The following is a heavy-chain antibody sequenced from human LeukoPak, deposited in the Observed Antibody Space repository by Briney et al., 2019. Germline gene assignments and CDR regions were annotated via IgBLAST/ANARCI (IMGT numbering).Heavy chain of an antibody. CDR3: ARDRPGGQLVS. CDR1: GGSISSYY. CDR2: IYYSGST. V-gene: IGHV4-59*12. Sequence: SETLSLTCTVSGGSISSYYWSWIRQPPGKGLEWIGYIYYSGSTNYNPSLKSRVTISVDTSKNQFSLKLSSVTAADTAVYYCARDRPGGQLVSWGQGTLVTVSS. J-gene: IGHJ4*02. D-gene: IGHD6-6*01.